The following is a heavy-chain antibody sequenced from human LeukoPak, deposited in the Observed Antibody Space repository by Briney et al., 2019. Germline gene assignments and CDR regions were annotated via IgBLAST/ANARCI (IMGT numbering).Heavy chain of an antibody. J-gene: IGHJ4*02. CDR1: GFTFSSYG. D-gene: IGHD6-13*01. CDR2: ISNSGSII. CDR3: ARDQNTRSSWSDY. Sequence: GGSLRLSCAASGFTFSSYGMHWVRQAPGKGLEWVSYISNSGSIIYYADSVKGRFTISRDNAGNSLYLQMNSLRAEDTAVYYCARDQNTRSSWSDYWGQGTLVTVSS. V-gene: IGHV3-48*04.